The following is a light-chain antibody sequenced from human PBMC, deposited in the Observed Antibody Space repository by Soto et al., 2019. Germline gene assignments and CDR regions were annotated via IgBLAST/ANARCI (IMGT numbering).Light chain of an antibody. CDR1: SGDVGGYNF. CDR3: SSYTSSSTLDV. Sequence: QSALTQPASVSGSPGQSITISCTGASGDVGGYNFVSWYQQHPGKAPKLMIYEVSNRPSGVSNRFSGSKSGNTASLTISGLQAEDEADYYCSSYTSSSTLDVFGTGTQLTVL. J-gene: IGLJ1*01. CDR2: EVS. V-gene: IGLV2-14*01.